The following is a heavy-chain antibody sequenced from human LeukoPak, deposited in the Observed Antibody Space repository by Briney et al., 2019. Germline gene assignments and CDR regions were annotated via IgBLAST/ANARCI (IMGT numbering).Heavy chain of an antibody. CDR2: IYPGDSDT. V-gene: IGHV5-51*01. D-gene: IGHD1-20*01. Sequence: GESLKISCKGSGYSFTSYWIGWVRQMPGKGLEWMGIIYPGDSDTRYSPSFQGQVTISADKSISTAYQQWSSLKASDTAMYYCARTKINNWNDPDAFDIWGQGTMVTVSS. CDR1: GYSFTSYW. J-gene: IGHJ3*02. CDR3: ARTKINNWNDPDAFDI.